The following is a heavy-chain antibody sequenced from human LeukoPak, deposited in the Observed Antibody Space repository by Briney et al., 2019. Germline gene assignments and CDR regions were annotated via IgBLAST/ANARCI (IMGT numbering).Heavy chain of an antibody. Sequence: GGSLRLSCAASGFPFSTFWMSWVRQAPGKGLEWVAKIKQDGSEKYYVDSVKGRFTISRDNSKNTLYLQMNSLRTEDTAVYYCAKSANSPYFHYWGQGALVTVSS. CDR3: AKSANSPYFHY. J-gene: IGHJ4*02. D-gene: IGHD4/OR15-4a*01. CDR1: GFPFSTFW. V-gene: IGHV3-7*01. CDR2: IKQDGSEK.